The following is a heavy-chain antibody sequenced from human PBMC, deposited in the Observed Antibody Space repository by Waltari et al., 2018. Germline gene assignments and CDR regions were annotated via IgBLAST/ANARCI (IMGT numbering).Heavy chain of an antibody. CDR1: GFTFSSYG. D-gene: IGHD2-2*01. J-gene: IGHJ6*03. CDR2: IWYDGINN. CDR3: AKVKSTSRNYMVV. V-gene: IGHV3-33*08. Sequence: QVERVESGGGVVEPGRSLRLSCAAAGFTFSSYGMHWVRQAPGKGLDWVAVIWYDGINNSYADSVKGRFTISRDNSTNTLYLHMHSLRAEDTSMYYCAKVKSTSRNYMVVWGKGTTVTVSS.